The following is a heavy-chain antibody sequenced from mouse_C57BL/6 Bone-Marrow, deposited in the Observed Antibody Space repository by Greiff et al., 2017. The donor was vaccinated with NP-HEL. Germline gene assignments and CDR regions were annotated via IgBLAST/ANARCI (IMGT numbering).Heavy chain of an antibody. V-gene: IGHV6-3*01. J-gene: IGHJ3*01. CDR3: TAGGKGGFAY. D-gene: IGHD2-1*01. CDR1: GFTFSNYW. CDR2: IRLKSDNYAT. Sequence: EVKLVESGGGLVQPGGSMKLSCVASGFTFSNYWMNWVRQSPEKGLEWVAQIRLKSDNYATHYAESVKGRFTISRDDSKSSVYLQMNNLRAEDTGSYYCTAGGKGGFAYWGQGTLVTVSA.